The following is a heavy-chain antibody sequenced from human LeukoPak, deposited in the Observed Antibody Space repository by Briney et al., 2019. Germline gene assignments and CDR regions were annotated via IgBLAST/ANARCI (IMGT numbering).Heavy chain of an antibody. CDR2: IYYSGST. V-gene: IGHV4-61*01. CDR1: GGSLSRGNSY. CDR3: ARGYRRAFDI. Sequence: TFETLSLTCAVSGGSLSRGNSYWGWIRQPPRKGLECIGYIYYSGSTNYNPSLKSRVTISVDTSKNQFSLKLSSVTAADTAVYYCARGYRRAFDIWGQGTMVTVSS. D-gene: IGHD1-14*01. J-gene: IGHJ3*02.